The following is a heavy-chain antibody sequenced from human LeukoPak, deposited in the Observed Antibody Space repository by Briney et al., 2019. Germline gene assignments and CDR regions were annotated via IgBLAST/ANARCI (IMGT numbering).Heavy chain of an antibody. V-gene: IGHV4-59*08. CDR2: IYYSGST. J-gene: IGHJ4*02. CDR1: GGSISSYY. Sequence: SETLSLTCTVSGGSISSYYWSWIRRPPGKGLEWIGYIYYSGSTNYNPSLKSRVTISVDTSKNQFSLKLSSVTAADTAVYYCARRSDSYGFLFDYWGQGTLVTVSS. D-gene: IGHD5-18*01. CDR3: ARRSDSYGFLFDY.